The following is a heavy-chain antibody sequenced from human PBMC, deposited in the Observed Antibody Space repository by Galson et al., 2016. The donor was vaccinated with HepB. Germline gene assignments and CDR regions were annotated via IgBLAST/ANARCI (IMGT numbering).Heavy chain of an antibody. CDR3: ARSLTTTFDF. CDR2: INPSGGST. V-gene: IGHV1-46*03. D-gene: IGHD1-1*01. J-gene: IGHJ4*02. Sequence: SVKVSCKASGYTFSSYYIHWVRQAPGQGLEWMGMINPSGGSTSYAQKFQTRVTMTRDRSTSTVYMEVTSLRFEDTAVYYCARSLTTTFDFWGQGNLVTVSS. CDR1: GYTFSSYY.